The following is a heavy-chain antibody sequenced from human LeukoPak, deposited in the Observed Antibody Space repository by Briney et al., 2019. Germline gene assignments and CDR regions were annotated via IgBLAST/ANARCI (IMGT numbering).Heavy chain of an antibody. D-gene: IGHD3-22*01. CDR3: AREVTYYYDSSGYYWDY. CDR2: IYSGGST. CDR1: GFTVSSNY. V-gene: IGHV3-66*01. Sequence: PGGSLRLSCAASGFTVSSNYMSWVRQAPGKGLEWVSVIYSGGSTYYADSVKGRFTISRDNSKNTLYLQMNSLRAEDTAVYYCAREVTYYYDSSGYYWDYWGQGTLVTVSS. J-gene: IGHJ4*02.